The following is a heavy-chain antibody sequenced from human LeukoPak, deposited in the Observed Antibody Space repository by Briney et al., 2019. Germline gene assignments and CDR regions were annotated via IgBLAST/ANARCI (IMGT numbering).Heavy chain of an antibody. J-gene: IGHJ6*02. D-gene: IGHD3-3*01. CDR1: GYTFTNYD. CDR3: ARGLGGDFWSGYYTVFYGMDV. Sequence: ASVKVSCTASGYTFTNYDINWVRQATGQGLEWMGWMNPNSGNTGYAQKFQGRVTMTRNTSISTAYMELSSLRSEDTAVYYCARGLGGDFWSGYYTVFYGMDVWGQGTTVTVSS. V-gene: IGHV1-8*01. CDR2: MNPNSGNT.